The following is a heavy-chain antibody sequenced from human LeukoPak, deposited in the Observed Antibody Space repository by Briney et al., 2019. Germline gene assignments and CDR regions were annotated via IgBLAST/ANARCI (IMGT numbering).Heavy chain of an antibody. V-gene: IGHV1-18*01. CDR2: ISAYTGHT. CDR1: GYTFMNYG. Sequence: ASVKVSCKASGYTFMNYGISWVRQAPGQGLEWMGWISAYTGHTNYAQKFQGRVTMTANTSTNTASMELRSLRSDDTAVYYCARPANLYYASDAFDIWGQGTMVTVSS. D-gene: IGHD2-8*01. CDR3: ARPANLYYASDAFDI. J-gene: IGHJ3*02.